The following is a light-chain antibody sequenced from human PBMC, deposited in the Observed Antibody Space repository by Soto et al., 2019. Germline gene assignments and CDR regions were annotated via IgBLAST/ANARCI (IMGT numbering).Light chain of an antibody. Sequence: DSQMTQSPSSLSASVGDRVTITCRASQSISSYLNWYQQKPGKAPKLLIYAAYSLQSGVPSRFSGSGSGTDFTLTISSLQPEDFATYYCQQSYSTPGTFGPGTKVDIK. CDR3: QQSYSTPGT. CDR2: AAY. V-gene: IGKV1-39*01. CDR1: QSISSY. J-gene: IGKJ3*01.